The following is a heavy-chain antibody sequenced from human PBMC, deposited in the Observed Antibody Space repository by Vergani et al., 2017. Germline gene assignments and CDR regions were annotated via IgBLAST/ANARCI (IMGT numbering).Heavy chain of an antibody. CDR2: ISSGSDLT. J-gene: IGHJ4*02. CDR3: AKKGGSL. D-gene: IGHD3-16*02. CDR1: GFNFNLYS. V-gene: IGHV3-48*02. Sequence: EVQLLESGGDLVQPGGSLRLSCVFSGFNFNLYSMNWVRQAPGKGLEWISYISSGSDLTYYANSVKGRFTISRDNAQKSVYLQMNSLRDEDTAIYYCAKKGGSLGGQGTLVTVSS.